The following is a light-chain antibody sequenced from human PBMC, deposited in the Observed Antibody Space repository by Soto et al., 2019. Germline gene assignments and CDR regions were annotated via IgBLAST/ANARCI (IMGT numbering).Light chain of an antibody. J-gene: IGKJ5*01. CDR1: QSISSW. CDR2: AAS. CDR3: QQYNNWPPIT. Sequence: DIQMTQSPSTLSASVGDRVTITCRASQSISSWLAWYQQKPGKAPKLLIYAASSLQSGVPSRFSGSGSGTDFTLTISSLQSEDFAVYYCQQYNNWPPITFGRGTRLEIK. V-gene: IGKV1-5*01.